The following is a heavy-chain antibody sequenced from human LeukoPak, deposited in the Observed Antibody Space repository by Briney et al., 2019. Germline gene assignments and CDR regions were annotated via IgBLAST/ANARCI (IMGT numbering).Heavy chain of an antibody. V-gene: IGHV4-39*01. Sequence: SETLSLTCSVSGDSVSRSDSYWDWIRQSPGKGLEWIGTIYYSGRTYYSPSLKSRVTMSVDPSNNQFSLNLRSVTAADTAVYYCVRRRYYDGSGYLEWGQGTLLSVSS. D-gene: IGHD3-22*01. CDR2: IYYSGRT. CDR3: VRRRYYDGSGYLE. J-gene: IGHJ1*01. CDR1: GDSVSRSDSY.